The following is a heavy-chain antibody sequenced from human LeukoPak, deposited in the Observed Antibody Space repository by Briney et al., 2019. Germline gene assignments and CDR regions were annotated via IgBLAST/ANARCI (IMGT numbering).Heavy chain of an antibody. CDR1: GGSFSGYY. J-gene: IGHJ5*02. Sequence: KPSETLSLTCAVYGGSFSGYYWSWIRQPPGKEQEWIGEINHSGSTNYNPSLKSRVTISVDTSKNQFSLKLSSVTAADTAVYYCAREGNVLAARRKRSFDPWGQGTLVTVSS. CDR2: INHSGST. V-gene: IGHV4-34*01. CDR3: AREGNVLAARRKRSFDP. D-gene: IGHD6-6*01.